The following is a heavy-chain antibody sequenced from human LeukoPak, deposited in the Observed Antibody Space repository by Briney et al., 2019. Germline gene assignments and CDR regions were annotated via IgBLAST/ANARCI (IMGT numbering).Heavy chain of an antibody. D-gene: IGHD5-18*01. J-gene: IGHJ4*02. Sequence: GGSLRLSRAASGFTFSSYSMNWVRQAPGKGLEWVSSISSSSSYIYYVDSVKGRFTISRDNAKNSLYLQMNSLRAEDTAVYYCARADWDTAMIDYWGQGTLVTVSS. CDR3: ARADWDTAMIDY. V-gene: IGHV3-21*01. CDR1: GFTFSSYS. CDR2: ISSSSSYI.